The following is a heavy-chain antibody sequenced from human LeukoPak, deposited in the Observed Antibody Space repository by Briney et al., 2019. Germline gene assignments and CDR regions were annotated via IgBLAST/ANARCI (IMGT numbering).Heavy chain of an antibody. CDR1: GFTFSDYY. CDR2: ITSSGRTT. CDR3: AIMHPYYDGSGYWVQ. J-gene: IGHJ4*02. Sequence: GGSLRLSCAASGFTFSDYYMSWIRQAPGKGLEWVSYITSSGRTTHYADSVKGRFTISRDNPRNTLYMQMNSLRAEDTAVYYCAIMHPYYDGSGYWVQWGQGSLVTVSS. V-gene: IGHV3-11*01. D-gene: IGHD3-22*01.